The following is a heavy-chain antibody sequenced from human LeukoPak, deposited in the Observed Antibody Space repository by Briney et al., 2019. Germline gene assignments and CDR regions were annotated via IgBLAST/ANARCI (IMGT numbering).Heavy chain of an antibody. CDR1: GGSISSSSYY. Sequence: PSETLSLTCTVSGGSISSSSYYWGWIRQPPGKGLEWIGSIYYSGSTYYNPSLKSRVTISVDTSKNQFSLKLSSVTAADTAVYYCARHGGNSWFLGRTWTVHYNWFDPWGQGTLVTVSS. CDR2: IYYSGST. D-gene: IGHD6-13*01. J-gene: IGHJ5*02. V-gene: IGHV4-39*01. CDR3: ARHGGNSWFLGRTWTVHYNWFDP.